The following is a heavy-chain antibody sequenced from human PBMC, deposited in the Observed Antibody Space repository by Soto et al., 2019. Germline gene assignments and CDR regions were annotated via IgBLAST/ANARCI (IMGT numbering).Heavy chain of an antibody. D-gene: IGHD5-12*01. J-gene: IGHJ4*02. CDR2: IWYDGSNK. CDR3: ARSRGYSGYDVEY. CDR1: GFTFSSYG. Sequence: QVQLVESGGGVVQPGRSLRLSCAASGFTFSSYGMHWVRQAPGKGLEWVAVIWYDGSNKYYADSVKGRFTISRDNSKNTLYLQMNSLRAEDTAVYYCARSRGYSGYDVEYWGQGTLVTVSS. V-gene: IGHV3-33*01.